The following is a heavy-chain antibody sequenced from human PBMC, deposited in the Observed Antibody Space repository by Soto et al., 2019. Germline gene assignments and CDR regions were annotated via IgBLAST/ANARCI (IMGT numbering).Heavy chain of an antibody. Sequence: LKISCKGSGYSFTSYWISWVRQMPGKGLEWMGRIDPSDSYTNYSPSFQGHVTISADKSISTAYLQWSSLKASDTAMYYCAGVYYYDSSGYPSSGMDDWGQGTTVTASS. D-gene: IGHD3-22*01. CDR3: AGVYYYDSSGYPSSGMDD. J-gene: IGHJ6*02. CDR1: GYSFTSYW. CDR2: IDPSDSYT. V-gene: IGHV5-10-1*01.